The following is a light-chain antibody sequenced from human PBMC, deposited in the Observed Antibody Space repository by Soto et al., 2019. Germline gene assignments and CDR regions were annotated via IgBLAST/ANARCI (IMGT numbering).Light chain of an antibody. CDR3: QQRNVWPLIP. CDR1: QSIHTS. CDR2: DST. J-gene: IGKJ5*01. V-gene: IGKV3-11*01. Sequence: SPAALSLTKGERATLSCRASQSIHTSLAWYQQKSGKPPRLVIYDSTLRANGVPDRFAGSRSGTEFTLTINSLEPEDFAVYYCQQRNVWPLIPFGQGRLLEVK.